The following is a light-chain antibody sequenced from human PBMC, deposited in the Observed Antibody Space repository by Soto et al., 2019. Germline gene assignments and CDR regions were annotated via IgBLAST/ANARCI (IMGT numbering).Light chain of an antibody. V-gene: IGKV3-11*01. J-gene: IGKJ1*01. CDR3: QQYGSSPGT. CDR1: QSVSSY. CDR2: DTS. Sequence: VLTQSPATLSLSPGERATLSCRASQSVSSYLAWYQQKPGQAPRLLIYDTSNRATGVPARFSGSGSGTDFTLTISSLEPEDCAVYYCQQYGSSPGTFGQGTKVEIK.